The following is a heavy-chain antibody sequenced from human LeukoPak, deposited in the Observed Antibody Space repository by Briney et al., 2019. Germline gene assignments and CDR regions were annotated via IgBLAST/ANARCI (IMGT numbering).Heavy chain of an antibody. CDR2: INWNGGST. CDR1: GFTFDDYG. J-gene: IGHJ4*02. D-gene: IGHD3-22*01. CDR3: ATDFSTYYDSSSFSGDSCFDY. V-gene: IGHV3-20*04. Sequence: GGSLLLSSAASGFTFDDYGMRWVRQAPGEGGEGGSGINWNGGSTYYEASVKGRFTISRDKSKKTWCLKRKGVSAEDTAGYSCATDFSTYYDSSSFSGDSCFDYWGQGRLVTVSS.